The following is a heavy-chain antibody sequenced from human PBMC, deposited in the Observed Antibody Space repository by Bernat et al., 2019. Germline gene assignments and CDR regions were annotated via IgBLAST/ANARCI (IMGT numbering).Heavy chain of an antibody. J-gene: IGHJ2*01. CDR1: GFTFSSYG. V-gene: IGHV3-30*18. CDR2: ISYDGSNI. D-gene: IGHD2-8*01. Sequence: QVQLVESGGGVVQPGRSLRLSCAASGFTFSSYGMHWVRQAPGKGLEWVAVISYDGSNIYYADSVKGRFTISRDNSKNTLYLQMNSLRAEDTAVYYCAKELQEWGYFDLWGRGTLVTVSS. CDR3: AKELQEWGYFDL.